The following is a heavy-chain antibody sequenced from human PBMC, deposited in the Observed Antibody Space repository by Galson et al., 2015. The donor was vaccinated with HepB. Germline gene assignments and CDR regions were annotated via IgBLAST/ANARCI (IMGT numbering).Heavy chain of an antibody. D-gene: IGHD2-15*01. V-gene: IGHV3-23*01. Sequence: SLRLSCAASGFTFTTYAMHWVRQAPGKGLEWVSVISGSGDYTHYGDSVKGRFTISRDNSRNTVYLQMNSLRAEDTAIYYCAKRIRPDGGGFDYWGQGTLVTVSS. CDR3: AKRIRPDGGGFDY. CDR1: GFTFTTYA. J-gene: IGHJ4*02. CDR2: ISGSGDYT.